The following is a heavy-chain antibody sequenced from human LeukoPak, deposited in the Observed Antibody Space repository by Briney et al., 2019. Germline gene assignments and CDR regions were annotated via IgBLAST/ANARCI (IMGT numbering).Heavy chain of an antibody. CDR2: INPNSGGT. J-gene: IGHJ6*03. D-gene: IGHD1-26*01. Sequence: ASVKVSCKASGYTFTGYYMHWVRQAPGQGLEWMGWINPNSGGTNYAQKFQGRVTMTRDTSISTAYMELSRLRSNDTAVYYCARAIVGATDYYYMDVWGKGTTVTVSS. CDR3: ARAIVGATDYYYMDV. V-gene: IGHV1-2*02. CDR1: GYTFTGYY.